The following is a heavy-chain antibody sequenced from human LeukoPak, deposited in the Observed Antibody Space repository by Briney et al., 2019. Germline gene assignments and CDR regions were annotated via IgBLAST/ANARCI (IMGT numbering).Heavy chain of an antibody. CDR1: GLTFSSYA. CDR2: ISGSGGST. CDR3: AKVHYYDSSGYHDAFYYYGMDV. V-gene: IGHV3-23*01. J-gene: IGHJ6*02. D-gene: IGHD3-22*01. Sequence: GRSLRLSCPASGLTFSSYAMSWVRQAPGKGLEWDSAISGSGGSTYYADSGKGRSTISRDNSKNTLYLQMSSLGAEDTAVYYCAKVHYYDSSGYHDAFYYYGMDVWGQGTTVTVSS.